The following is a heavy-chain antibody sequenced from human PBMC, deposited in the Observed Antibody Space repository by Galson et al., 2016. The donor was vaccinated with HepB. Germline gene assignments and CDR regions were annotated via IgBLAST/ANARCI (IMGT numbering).Heavy chain of an antibody. CDR1: GFTFSSYW. Sequence: SLRLSCAASGFTFSSYWIHWVRQAPGKGLVWVSRITSDGSSITYADFVKGRFTVSRDNAKNTVYLQMTRLRVEGTAVYYCARDKGADTPFDYWGQGSRVTVAS. J-gene: IGHJ4*02. CDR2: ITSDGSSI. CDR3: ARDKGADTPFDY. D-gene: IGHD3-16*01. V-gene: IGHV3-74*03.